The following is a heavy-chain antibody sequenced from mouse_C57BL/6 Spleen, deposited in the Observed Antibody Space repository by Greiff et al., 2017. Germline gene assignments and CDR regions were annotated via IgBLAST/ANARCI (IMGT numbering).Heavy chain of an antibody. Sequence: QVQLQQPGAELVMPGASVKLSCKASGYTFTSYWMHWVKQRPGQGLEWIGEIDPSDSYTNYNQKFKGKSTLTVDKSYSTAYMQLSSLTSEDSAVYYCARGFTTVVESWFAYWGQGTLVTVSA. CDR2: IDPSDSYT. D-gene: IGHD1-1*01. J-gene: IGHJ3*01. CDR1: GYTFTSYW. CDR3: ARGFTTVVESWFAY. V-gene: IGHV1-69*01.